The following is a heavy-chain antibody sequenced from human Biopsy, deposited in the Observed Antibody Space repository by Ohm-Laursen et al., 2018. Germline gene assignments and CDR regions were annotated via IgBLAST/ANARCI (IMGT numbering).Heavy chain of an antibody. D-gene: IGHD5/OR15-5a*01. V-gene: IGHV3-30*18. CDR3: AKDLSVYYYYGIDV. CDR2: ISYDQITK. CDR1: GFTFRTYG. J-gene: IGHJ6*02. Sequence: LSLTCAASGFTFRTYGMHWVRLAPGKGLEWVAVISYDQITKHYADSVRGRFTISRDNSKNTLYLQVNSLRAKDTAVYYCAKDLSVYYYYGIDVWGQGTTVTVSS.